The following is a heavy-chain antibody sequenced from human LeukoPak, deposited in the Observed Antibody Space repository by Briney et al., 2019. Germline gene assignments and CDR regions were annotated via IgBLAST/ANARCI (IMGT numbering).Heavy chain of an antibody. V-gene: IGHV4-38-2*01. CDR1: GYSISSGYY. Sequence: PSETLSLTCAVSGYSISSGYYWGWIRQPPGKGLEWIGSVFTSGGTSSYPSLKSRVTISVDTSKNKFSLTLSSVTAADTAVYYCARGDGGYSDWGQGTLVTVSS. J-gene: IGHJ4*02. CDR3: ARGDGGYSD. CDR2: VFTSGGT. D-gene: IGHD5-12*01.